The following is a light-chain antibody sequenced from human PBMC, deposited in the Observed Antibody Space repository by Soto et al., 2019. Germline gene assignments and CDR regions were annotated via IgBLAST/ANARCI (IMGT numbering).Light chain of an antibody. CDR1: NIDSRT. CDR2: DNS. V-gene: IGLV3-21*02. CDR3: QVWDNVDDHIDV. Sequence: SYELTQPPSVSVAPGQTATISCGENNIDSRTVHWYQQKPGQAPLLVVYDNSFRPSGSTNRFSGSNSGNTATLTISRVEAGDEAGYDCQVWDNVDDHIDVFGTGTKLTVL. J-gene: IGLJ1*01.